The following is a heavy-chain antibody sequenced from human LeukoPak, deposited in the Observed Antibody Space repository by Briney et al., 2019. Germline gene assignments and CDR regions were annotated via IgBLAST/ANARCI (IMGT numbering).Heavy chain of an antibody. J-gene: IGHJ4*02. CDR3: ARFSRVQSSF. CDR1: GFTFSDYW. Sequence: GGSLRLSCVASGFTFSDYWMSWVRQAPGKGLEWVANIKYDGIDKQYVDSIKGRFTISRDNAKNTLYLQMDSLRVDDTAIYYCARFSRVQSSFWGQGTLVTVSS. CDR2: IKYDGIDK. V-gene: IGHV3-7*01. D-gene: IGHD4/OR15-4a*01.